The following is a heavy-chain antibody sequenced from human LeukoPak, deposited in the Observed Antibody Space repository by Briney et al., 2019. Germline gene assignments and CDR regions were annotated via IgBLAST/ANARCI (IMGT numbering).Heavy chain of an antibody. CDR3: AKVLNQGWYLDC. V-gene: IGHV3-23*01. Sequence: GGSLRLSCAAFGFTFSSYAMTWVRQAPGKGLEWVSAISGNSGSIYYADSVKGRFAISRGNSQNTLYLQMNSLRAEDTALYYCAKVLNQGWYLDCWGQGTLVTVSS. CDR1: GFTFSSYA. J-gene: IGHJ4*02. CDR2: ISGNSGSI. D-gene: IGHD6-19*01.